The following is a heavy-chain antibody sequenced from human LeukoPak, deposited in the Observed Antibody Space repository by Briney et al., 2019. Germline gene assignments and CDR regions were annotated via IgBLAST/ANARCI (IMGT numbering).Heavy chain of an antibody. Sequence: PSETLSLTCTLSGVSISSSNSYWGSIRQPPGEGLEWIGSIYYSGNTYYNASLKSQLSISIDTSKNQFSLRLTSVTAADTAVYYCARQTGSGLFILPGGQGTLVTVSS. CDR2: IYYSGNT. J-gene: IGHJ4*02. CDR1: GVSISSSNSY. V-gene: IGHV4-39*01. D-gene: IGHD3/OR15-3a*01. CDR3: ARQTGSGLFILP.